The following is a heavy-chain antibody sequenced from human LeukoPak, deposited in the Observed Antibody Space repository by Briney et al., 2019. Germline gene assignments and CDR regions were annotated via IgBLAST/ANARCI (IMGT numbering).Heavy chain of an antibody. D-gene: IGHD6-13*01. CDR3: ATAGYSSSLDYFDY. V-gene: IGHV4-4*07. CDR2: IYTSGST. CDR1: GGSISSYY. Sequence: PSETLSLTCTVSGGSISSYYWSWIRQPAGKGLEWIGRIYTSGSTNYNPSLKSRVTMSVDTSKNQFSLKLSSVTAADTAVYYCATAGYSSSLDYFDYWGQGTLVTVSS. J-gene: IGHJ4*02.